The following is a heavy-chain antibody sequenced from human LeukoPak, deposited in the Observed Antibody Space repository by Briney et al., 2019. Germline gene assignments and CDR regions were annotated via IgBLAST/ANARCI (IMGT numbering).Heavy chain of an antibody. CDR2: ISNGGGAT. J-gene: IGHJ4*02. D-gene: IGHD3-10*02. CDR3: TRENYVLDS. V-gene: IGHV3-7*03. Sequence: PGGSLRLSCVASGYTFSPYWMSWVRQTPGKGLEWVASISNGGGATFYGDSVRGRFTVSRDDAKNSLFLQMNGLRSDDTAVYYCTRENYVLDSWGQGTLVTVSS. CDR1: GYTFSPYW.